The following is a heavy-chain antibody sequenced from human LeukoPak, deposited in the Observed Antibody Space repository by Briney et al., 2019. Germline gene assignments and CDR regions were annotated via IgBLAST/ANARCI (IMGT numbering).Heavy chain of an antibody. CDR3: AKSGSAYYYDSGGYLDYFDY. D-gene: IGHD3-22*01. V-gene: IGHV3-9*01. CDR2: ISWNSGSI. CDR1: GFTFDDYA. Sequence: GRSLRLSCAASGFTFDDYAMHWVRQAPGKGLEWVSGISWNSGSIGYADSVKGRFTISRDNAKNSLYLQMNSLRAEDTALYYCAKSGSAYYYDSGGYLDYFDYWGQGTLVTVSS. J-gene: IGHJ4*02.